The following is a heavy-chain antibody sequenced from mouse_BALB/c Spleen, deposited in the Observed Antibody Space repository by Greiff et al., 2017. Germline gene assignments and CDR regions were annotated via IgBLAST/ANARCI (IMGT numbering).Heavy chain of an antibody. CDR3: ARGGDYYGSPFWFAY. CDR2: ISYDGSN. Sequence: EVKLLESGPGLVKPSQSLSLTCSVTGYSITSGYYWNWIRQFPGNKLEWMGYISYDGSNNYNPSLKNRISITRDTSKNQFFLKLNSVTTEDTATYYCARGGDYYGSPFWFAYWGQGTLVTVSA. V-gene: IGHV3-6*02. D-gene: IGHD1-1*01. CDR1: GYSITSGYY. J-gene: IGHJ3*01.